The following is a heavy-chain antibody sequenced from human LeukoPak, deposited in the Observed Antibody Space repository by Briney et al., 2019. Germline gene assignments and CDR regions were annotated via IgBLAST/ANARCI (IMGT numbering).Heavy chain of an antibody. CDR2: ISGSGGST. Sequence: PGGSLRLSCAASGFTFSSYGMSWVRQAPGKGLEWVSAISGSGGSTYYADSVKGRFTISRDNSKNTLYLQMNSLRAEDTAVYYCAKDYDDYIWGSSSPASWGQGTLVIVSS. J-gene: IGHJ5*02. D-gene: IGHD3-16*01. CDR3: AKDYDDYIWGSSSPAS. V-gene: IGHV3-23*01. CDR1: GFTFSSYG.